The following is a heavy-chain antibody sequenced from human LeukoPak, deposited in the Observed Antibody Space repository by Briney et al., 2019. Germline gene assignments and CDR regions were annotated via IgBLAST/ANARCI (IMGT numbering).Heavy chain of an antibody. J-gene: IGHJ5*02. V-gene: IGHV4-30-2*01. CDR3: ARGVAAWCDP. CDR1: GGSISSGGYS. D-gene: IGHD6-13*01. Sequence: SETLSLTCAVSGGSISSGGYSWSWIRQPPGKGLEWIGYIYHSGSTYYNPSLKSRVTISVDRSKNQFSLKLSSVTAADTAVYYCARGVAAWCDPWGQGTLVTVSS. CDR2: IYHSGST.